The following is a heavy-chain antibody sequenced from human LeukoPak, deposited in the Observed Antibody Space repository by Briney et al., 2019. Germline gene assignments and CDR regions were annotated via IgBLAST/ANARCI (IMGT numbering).Heavy chain of an antibody. CDR1: GFTFSSYA. V-gene: IGHV3-23*01. CDR3: AKDGQGYDILTGHYFDY. D-gene: IGHD3-9*01. J-gene: IGHJ4*02. CDR2: ISGSGGST. Sequence: GGSLRLSCAASGFTFSSYAMSWVRQAPGKGLEWVSAISGSGGSTYYADSVKGRFTISRDNSKNTLYLQMNSLRAEDTAVYYCAKDGQGYDILTGHYFDYWGQGTLVTVSS.